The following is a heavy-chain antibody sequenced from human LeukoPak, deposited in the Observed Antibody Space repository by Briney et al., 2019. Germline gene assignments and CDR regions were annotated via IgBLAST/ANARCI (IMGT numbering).Heavy chain of an antibody. CDR2: ISGSGSST. V-gene: IGHV3-23*01. CDR3: AKEYYDILTAYHT. J-gene: IGHJ5*02. CDR1: GFTFSSFA. Sequence: GGSLRLSCAASGFTFSSFAMSWVRQAPGKGLEWVSGISGSGSSTYYAGSVKGRFTISRDNSKNTLYLQMNSLRAEDTAVYYCAKEYYDILTAYHTWGQGTLVTVSS. D-gene: IGHD3-9*01.